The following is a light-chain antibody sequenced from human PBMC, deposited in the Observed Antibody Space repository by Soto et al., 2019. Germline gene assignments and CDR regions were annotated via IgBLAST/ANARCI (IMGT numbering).Light chain of an antibody. CDR1: QSVSSN. CDR3: QQYSNCPLT. V-gene: IGKV3D-15*01. Sequence: EIVMTQSPATLSVSPGERVTLSCRASQSVSSNLAWYQQTPGQAPRLLLSGASISAAGIPARISGSWSGKEFLLTSSSLPYEDFAVYYCQQYSNCPLTFGEGTKVE. J-gene: IGKJ1*01. CDR2: GAS.